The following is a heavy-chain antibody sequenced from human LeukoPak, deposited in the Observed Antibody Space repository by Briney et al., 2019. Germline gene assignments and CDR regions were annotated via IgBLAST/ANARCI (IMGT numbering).Heavy chain of an antibody. D-gene: IGHD3-3*01. V-gene: IGHV4-38-2*02. CDR2: IYHSGST. CDR1: GYSISSGYY. J-gene: IGHJ3*02. CDR3: ARSRFLEWLVHNAFDI. Sequence: SETLSLTCTVSGYSISSGYYWGWIRQPPGKGLEWIGSIYHSGSTYYNPSLKSRVTISVDTSKNQFSLKLNSVTAADTAVYYCARSRFLEWLVHNAFDIWGQGTMVTVSS.